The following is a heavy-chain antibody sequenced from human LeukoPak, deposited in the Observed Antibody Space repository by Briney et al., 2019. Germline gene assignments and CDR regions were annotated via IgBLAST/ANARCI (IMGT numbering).Heavy chain of an antibody. CDR1: GYTFTGLGLY. CDR3: ATDPTTAGTTRFDY. V-gene: IGHV1-2*02. Sequence: ASVKVSCKTSGYTFTGLGLYLHWVRQAPGQGLEWMGWINPRSGGTNYAQKFQGRVTMTRDTSISTAYMELSRLTSDDTAVYYCATDPTTAGTTRFDYWGQGTLVTVSS. J-gene: IGHJ4*02. CDR2: INPRSGGT. D-gene: IGHD1-1*01.